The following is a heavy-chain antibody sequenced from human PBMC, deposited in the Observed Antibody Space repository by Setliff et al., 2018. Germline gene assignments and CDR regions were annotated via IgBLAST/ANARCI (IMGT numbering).Heavy chain of an antibody. CDR2: IYTSGST. V-gene: IGHV4-4*07. CDR3: AGGRRYDYGWDFDY. CDR1: GGSISSYY. D-gene: IGHD4-17*01. Sequence: PSETLSLTCTVSGGSISSYYWSWIRQPAGKGLEWIGRIYTSGSTNYNPSLKSRVTMSVDTSKNQFSPKLTSVTAADTAVYYCAGGRRYDYGWDFDYWGQGTLVTVSS. J-gene: IGHJ4*02.